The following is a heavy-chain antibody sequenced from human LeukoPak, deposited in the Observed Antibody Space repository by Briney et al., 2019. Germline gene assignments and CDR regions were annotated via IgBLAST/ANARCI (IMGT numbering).Heavy chain of an antibody. D-gene: IGHD5-18*01. CDR2: ISSSSSYI. CDR3: ARTGDTAMVGGFDY. V-gene: IGHV3-21*01. CDR1: GFTFSNAW. Sequence: GGSLRLSCAASGFTFSNAWMSWVRQAPGKGLEWVSSISSSSSYIYYADSVKGRFTISRDNAKNSLYLQMNSLRAEDTAVYYCARTGDTAMVGGFDYWGQGTLVTVSS. J-gene: IGHJ4*02.